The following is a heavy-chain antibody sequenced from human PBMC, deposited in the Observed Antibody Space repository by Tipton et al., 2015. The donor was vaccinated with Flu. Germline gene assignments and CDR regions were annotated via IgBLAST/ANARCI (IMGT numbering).Heavy chain of an antibody. CDR1: GDSIRNDYF. V-gene: IGHV4-38-2*01. D-gene: IGHD3-10*01. CDR2: IHRSGST. CDR3: ATTTYYYGSGSHDY. J-gene: IGHJ4*02. Sequence: TLSLTCAVSGDSIRNDYFWGWIRQPPGKGLEWIATIHRSGSTKYNPSLKSRVTISVDTSKNQFSLKLTSVTAADTAVYYCATTTYYYGSGSHDYWGQGTLVTVSS.